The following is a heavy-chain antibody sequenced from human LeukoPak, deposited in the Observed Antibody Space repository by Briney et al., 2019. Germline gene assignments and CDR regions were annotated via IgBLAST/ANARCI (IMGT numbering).Heavy chain of an antibody. CDR3: ASHYGSGSFYSPFDY. J-gene: IGHJ4*02. CDR1: GGSISSYY. Sequence: NTSETLSLTCTVSGGSISSYYWSWIRQPPGKGLEWIGYIYYSGSTNYNPSLKSRVTISLDTSKNQFSLKLNSVPAADTAVYYCASHYGSGSFYSPFDYWGQGTLVTVSS. CDR2: IYYSGST. D-gene: IGHD3-10*01. V-gene: IGHV4-59*01.